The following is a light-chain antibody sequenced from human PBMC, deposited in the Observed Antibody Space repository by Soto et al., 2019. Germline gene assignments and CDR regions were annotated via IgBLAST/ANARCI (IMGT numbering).Light chain of an antibody. V-gene: IGKV3-20*01. Sequence: EIVLTQSPGTLSLSPGERATLSCLASQSVSSNYLAWYQQKPGQAPRLLIYDASSRATGIPDRFSGSGSGTDFTLTISRLEPEDFAVYYCQQYGNSPPWTFGQGTKVDIK. CDR2: DAS. J-gene: IGKJ1*01. CDR3: QQYGNSPPWT. CDR1: QSVSSNY.